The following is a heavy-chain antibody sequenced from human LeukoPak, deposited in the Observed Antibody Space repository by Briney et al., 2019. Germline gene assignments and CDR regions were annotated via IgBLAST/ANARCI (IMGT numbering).Heavy chain of an antibody. CDR3: ARTRAFLHYNVIDDY. J-gene: IGHJ4*02. CDR1: GGTFSSYA. V-gene: IGHV1-69*04. Sequence: SVKVSCKASGGTFSSYAISWVRQAPGQGLEWMGRIIPILGIANYAQKFQGRVTITADKSTSTAYMELSSLRSEDTAVYYCARTRAFLHYNVIDDYWGQGTLVTVSS. D-gene: IGHD3-3*02. CDR2: IIPILGIA.